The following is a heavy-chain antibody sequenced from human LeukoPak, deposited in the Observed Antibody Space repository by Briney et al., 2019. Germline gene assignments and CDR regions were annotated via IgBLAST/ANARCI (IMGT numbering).Heavy chain of an antibody. CDR1: GCTFSSYA. J-gene: IGHJ4*03. Sequence: SVKVSCKASGCTFSSYAISWVRQAPGQGLEWMGGIIPIFGTANYAQKFQGRVTITADESTSTAYMELSSLRSEDTAVYYCARPAATYSAAFDYWGHETLVTVSS. CDR2: IIPIFGTA. D-gene: IGHD2-2*01. V-gene: IGHV1-69*01. CDR3: ARPAATYSAAFDY.